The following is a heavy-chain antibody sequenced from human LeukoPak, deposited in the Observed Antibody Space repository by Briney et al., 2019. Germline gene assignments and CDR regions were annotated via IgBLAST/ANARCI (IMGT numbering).Heavy chain of an antibody. CDR2: ISGSGDNT. Sequence: PGGSLRLSCAASGFTVNSYAMSWVRQGPGKGLEWVSTISGSGDNTYYADSVKGRFTISRDNSKNTLYLQMNSLRAEDTAVYYCAKDQRAYYYDSSGYHDAFDIWGQGTMVTVSS. J-gene: IGHJ3*02. CDR1: GFTVNSYA. D-gene: IGHD3-22*01. V-gene: IGHV3-23*01. CDR3: AKDQRAYYYDSSGYHDAFDI.